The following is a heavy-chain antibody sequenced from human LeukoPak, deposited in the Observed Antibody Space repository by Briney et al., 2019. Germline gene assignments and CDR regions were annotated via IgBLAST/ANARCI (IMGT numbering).Heavy chain of an antibody. V-gene: IGHV3-23*01. J-gene: IGHJ4*02. CDR2: ISGSGGST. CDR3: AKDPNYYDSSGYNY. CDR1: GFTFSSYA. D-gene: IGHD3-22*01. Sequence: GGSLRLSCAASGFTFSSYAMSWVRQAPGKGLEWVSAISGSGGSTYYADSVKGRFTISRDNSKNTLYLQMNSLRAEDTAVYYCAKDPNYYDSSGYNYWGQGTLVTLSS.